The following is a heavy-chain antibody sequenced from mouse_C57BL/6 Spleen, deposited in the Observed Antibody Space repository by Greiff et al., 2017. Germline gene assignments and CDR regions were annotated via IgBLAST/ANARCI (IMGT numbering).Heavy chain of an antibody. CDR1: GFTFSDYY. V-gene: IGHV5-16*01. Sequence: EVQLVESEGGLVQPGSSMKLSCTASGFTFSDYYMAWVRQVPEKGLEWVANINYDGSSTYYLDSLKSRFIISRDNAKNILYLQMSSLKSEDTATYYGARDKRDNWDAYFDYWGQGTTLTVSS. CDR3: ARDKRDNWDAYFDY. J-gene: IGHJ2*01. CDR2: INYDGSST. D-gene: IGHD4-1*01.